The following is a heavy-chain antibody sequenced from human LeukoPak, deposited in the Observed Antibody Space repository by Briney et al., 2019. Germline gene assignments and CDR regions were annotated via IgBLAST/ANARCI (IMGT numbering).Heavy chain of an antibody. V-gene: IGHV3-7*01. Sequence: GGSLRLSCAAAGFTFTNSWMAWVRQAPGKGLEWVANIKQDGSTKHHVDSLKGRFTISRDNPKNSLYLQMNSLRADDTAVYYCARDTDGSLDYWGQGILVTVSS. D-gene: IGHD1-26*01. CDR2: IKQDGSTK. CDR1: GFTFTNSW. CDR3: ARDTDGSLDY. J-gene: IGHJ4*02.